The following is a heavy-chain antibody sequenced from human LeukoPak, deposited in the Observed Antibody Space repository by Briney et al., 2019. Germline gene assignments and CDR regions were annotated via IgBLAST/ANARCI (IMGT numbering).Heavy chain of an antibody. D-gene: IGHD2-21*02. V-gene: IGHV1-18*01. CDR2: ISAYNGNT. CDR1: GYTFTSYG. J-gene: IGHJ3*02. Sequence: ASVKVSCKASGYTFTSYGISWVRQAPGQGLEWMGWISAYNGNTNYAQKLQGRVTMTTDTSTSTAYMELRSLRSDDTAVYYCARVSRHIVVVTAKLVEAFDIWGQGTMVTVSS. CDR3: ARVSRHIVVVTAKLVEAFDI.